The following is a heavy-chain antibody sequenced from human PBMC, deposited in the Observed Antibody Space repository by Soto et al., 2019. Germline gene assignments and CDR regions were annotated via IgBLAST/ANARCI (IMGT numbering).Heavy chain of an antibody. Sequence: SVKVSCTAPGGTFSNHAINWVRQAPGQGLEWMGRIIPIFTTTNYAQKFQGRVSMTADESTTTAYMELSSLKHDDTAVYYCAREVAADGTFREDVFDIWGQGTLVTVS. CDR3: AREVAADGTFREDVFDI. V-gene: IGHV1-69*13. J-gene: IGHJ3*02. CDR1: GGTFSNHA. CDR2: IIPIFTTT. D-gene: IGHD6-13*01.